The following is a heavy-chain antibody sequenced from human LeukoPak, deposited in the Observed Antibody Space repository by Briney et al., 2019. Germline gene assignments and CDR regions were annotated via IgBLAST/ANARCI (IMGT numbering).Heavy chain of an antibody. D-gene: IGHD1-1*01. CDR1: GFTFSSHW. V-gene: IGHV3-74*01. CDR3: ARDYNWNPPDY. Sequence: GRSLRLSCAASGFTFSSHWMHWVRHAPGKGLVWVSRIDSDGRITTYADSVKGRFTISRDNAKNTLYLQMNTLRDEDTAVYYCARDYNWNPPDYWGQGTLVTVSS. J-gene: IGHJ4*02. CDR2: IDSDGRIT.